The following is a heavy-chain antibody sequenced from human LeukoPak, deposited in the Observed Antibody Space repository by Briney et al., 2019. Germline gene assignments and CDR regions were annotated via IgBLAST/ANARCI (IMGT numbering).Heavy chain of an antibody. CDR1: GYTFTGYY. J-gene: IGHJ5*02. D-gene: IGHD2-2*02. Sequence: GASVKVSCKTSGYTFTGYYMHWVRQAPGQGLEWMGWINPNSGGTNYAQKFQGRVTMTRDTSISTAYMKLSRLRSDDTAVYYCAREPQYCSSSSCYIWFDPWGQGTLVTVSS. CDR3: AREPQYCSSSSCYIWFDP. CDR2: INPNSGGT. V-gene: IGHV1-2*02.